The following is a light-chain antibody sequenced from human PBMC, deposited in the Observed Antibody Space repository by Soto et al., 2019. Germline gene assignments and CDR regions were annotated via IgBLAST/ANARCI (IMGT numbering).Light chain of an antibody. CDR2: DAS. CDR1: QGINNY. V-gene: IGKV1-33*01. Sequence: DIQMTQSPSSLSASVGDRVTITCQASQGINNYLNWYQQKPGKAPKLLIYDASKLEAGVTSRFSGSGPGAEFTFSISSLEPEDVRTYYCQQYENLPPVFGPGTTVEIK. CDR3: QQYENLPPV. J-gene: IGKJ3*01.